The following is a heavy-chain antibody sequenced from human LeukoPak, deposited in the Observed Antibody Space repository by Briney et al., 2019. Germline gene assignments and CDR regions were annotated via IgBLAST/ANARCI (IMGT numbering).Heavy chain of an antibody. CDR1: GGTFSSYA. Sequence: SVKVSCKASGGTFSSYAISWVRQAPGQGLEWMGGIIPIFGTANYAQKFQGRVTITADKSTSTAYMALSSLRSEDTAVYYCARDSDRVGATALGFWGQGTLVTVSS. J-gene: IGHJ4*02. V-gene: IGHV1-69*06. CDR2: IIPIFGTA. CDR3: ARDSDRVGATALGF. D-gene: IGHD1-26*01.